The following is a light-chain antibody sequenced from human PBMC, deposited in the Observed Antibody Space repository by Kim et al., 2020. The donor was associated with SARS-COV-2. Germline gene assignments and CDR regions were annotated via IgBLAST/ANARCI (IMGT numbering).Light chain of an antibody. J-gene: IGKJ4*01. V-gene: IGKV3-11*01. CDR2: DAS. CDR1: QSVSSY. CDR3: QQRSNWPRLT. Sequence: SPGERATLSCRASQSVSSYFAWYQQKPGQAPRLLIYDASNRATGIPARFSGSGSGTDFTLTISSLEPEDFAVYYCQQRSNWPRLTFGGGTKVDIK.